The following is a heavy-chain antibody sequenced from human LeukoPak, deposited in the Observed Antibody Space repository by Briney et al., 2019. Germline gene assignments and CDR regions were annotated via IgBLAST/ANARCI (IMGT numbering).Heavy chain of an antibody. V-gene: IGHV3-48*01. CDR1: GFTFSSYS. CDR3: ARGFDYDSSGSQY. Sequence: PGGSLRLSCAASGFTFSSYSMNWVRQAPGKGLEWVSYISSSSSTIYYADSVKGRFTISRDNAKNSLYLQMNSLRAEDTAVYYCARGFDYDSSGSQYWGQGTLVTVSS. CDR2: ISSSSSTI. J-gene: IGHJ4*02. D-gene: IGHD3-22*01.